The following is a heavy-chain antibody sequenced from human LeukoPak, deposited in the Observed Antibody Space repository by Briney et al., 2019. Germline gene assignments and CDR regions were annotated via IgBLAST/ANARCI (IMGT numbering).Heavy chain of an antibody. CDR2: ISWNSGSI. D-gene: IGHD3-22*01. CDR1: GFTFDDYA. Sequence: PGRSLRLSCAASGFTFDDYAMHWVRQAPGKGLEWVSGISWNSGSIGYADSVKGRFTISRDNAKNSLYLQMNSLRAEDTALYYCARGYNDEDYYYGMDVWGQGTTATVSS. J-gene: IGHJ6*02. CDR3: ARGYNDEDYYYGMDV. V-gene: IGHV3-9*01.